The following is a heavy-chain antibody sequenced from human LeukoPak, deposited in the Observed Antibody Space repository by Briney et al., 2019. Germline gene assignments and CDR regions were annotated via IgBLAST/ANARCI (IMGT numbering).Heavy chain of an antibody. CDR2: ISGSGGST. D-gene: IGHD5-18*01. CDR3: AKGRGYSYGTPFDY. CDR1: GFTFSSYA. V-gene: IGHV3-23*01. J-gene: IGHJ4*02. Sequence: GGSLRLSCAASGFTFSSYAMSWVRQAPGKGLEWVSAISGSGGSTYYADSVKGRFTISRDNSKTTLYLQMNSLRAEDTAVYYCAKGRGYSYGTPFDYWGQGTLVTVSS.